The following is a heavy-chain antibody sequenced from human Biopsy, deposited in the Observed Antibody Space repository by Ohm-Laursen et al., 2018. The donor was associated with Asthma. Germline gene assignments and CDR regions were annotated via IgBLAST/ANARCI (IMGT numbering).Heavy chain of an antibody. Sequence: TQTLTLICTLSGLSLSKTGMRVSWIRQPPGKALEWLARIDWDDDKFYSASLKTRLTISKDTSKNQVVLTMTTMDPVDTATYYCAREQQLGNFDYWGQGTLVTVSS. D-gene: IGHD6-13*01. CDR2: IDWDDDK. CDR3: AREQQLGNFDY. V-gene: IGHV2-70*04. J-gene: IGHJ4*02. CDR1: GLSLSKTGMR.